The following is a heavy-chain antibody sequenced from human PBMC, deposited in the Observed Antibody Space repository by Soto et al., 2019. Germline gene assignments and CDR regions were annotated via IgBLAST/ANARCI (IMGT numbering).Heavy chain of an antibody. CDR2: ISSSSSTI. V-gene: IGHV3-48*01. CDR3: AYFPGY. Sequence: EVLLVESGGGLVQPGGSLRLSCAASGFTFSSYSMNWVRHAPGKGLEWVSYISSSSSTIYYADSVKGRFTISRDNAKNSLYLQRNSLRGEATAVDYCAYFPGYWGQGTLVTFSS. D-gene: IGHD1-26*01. J-gene: IGHJ4*02. CDR1: GFTFSSYS.